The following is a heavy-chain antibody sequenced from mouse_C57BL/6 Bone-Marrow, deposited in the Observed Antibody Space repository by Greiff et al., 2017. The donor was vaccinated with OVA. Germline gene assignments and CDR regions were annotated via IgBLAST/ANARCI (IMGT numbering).Heavy chain of an antibody. Sequence: VNLVESDAELVKPGASVKISCKVSGYTFTDHTIHWMKQRPEQGLEWIGYIYPRDGSTKYNEKFKGKATLTADKSSSTAYMQLNSLTSEDSAVYFCARTFYYYGSSYKWYFDVWGTGTTVTVSS. CDR3: ARTFYYYGSSYKWYFDV. V-gene: IGHV1-78*01. CDR1: GYTFTDHT. J-gene: IGHJ1*03. D-gene: IGHD1-1*01. CDR2: IYPRDGST.